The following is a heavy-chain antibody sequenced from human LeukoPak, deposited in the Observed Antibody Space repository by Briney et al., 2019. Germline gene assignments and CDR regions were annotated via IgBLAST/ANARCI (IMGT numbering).Heavy chain of an antibody. CDR1: GHSIYSGYH. CDR2: INHSGST. V-gene: IGHV4-38-2*02. Sequence: SEALSLTCTVSGHSIYSGYHWGWIRQPPGKGLEWIGEINHSGSTNYNPSLKSRVTISVDTSKNQFSLKLSSVTAADTAVYYCARAGYSSGWFNYFDYWGQGTLVTVSS. CDR3: ARAGYSSGWFNYFDY. D-gene: IGHD6-19*01. J-gene: IGHJ4*02.